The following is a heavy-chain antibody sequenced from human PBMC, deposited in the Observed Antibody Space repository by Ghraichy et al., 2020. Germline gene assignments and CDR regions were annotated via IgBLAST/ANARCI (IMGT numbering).Heavy chain of an antibody. Sequence: LSLTCEASGFIFSTYGMNWVRQAPGKGLEWVALISYDGRKKYYADSVKGRFTISRDNFRNTLYLQMNSLRADDTAEYYCAKEISSATRDDYYYGMDVWGQGTTVTVPS. D-gene: IGHD3-22*01. CDR3: AKEISSATRDDYYYGMDV. CDR2: ISYDGRKK. CDR1: GFIFSTYG. J-gene: IGHJ6*02. V-gene: IGHV3-30*18.